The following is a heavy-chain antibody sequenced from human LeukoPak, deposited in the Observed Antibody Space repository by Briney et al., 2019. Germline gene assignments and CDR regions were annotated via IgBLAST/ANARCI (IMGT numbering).Heavy chain of an antibody. V-gene: IGHV3-49*03. CDR2: IRSKAHGGTI. D-gene: IGHD3-3*01. J-gene: IGHJ4*02. CDR3: TRNPYFDFCCLDY. CDR1: GFTFGDYG. Sequence: PGRSLRLSCTASGFTFGDYGMSWFRQAPGKGPEWASFIRSKAHGGTIEYAASVKGRFTISRDDSKSIAYLQMNSLKTEDTAVYYCTRNPYFDFCCLDYWGQGTLVTVSS.